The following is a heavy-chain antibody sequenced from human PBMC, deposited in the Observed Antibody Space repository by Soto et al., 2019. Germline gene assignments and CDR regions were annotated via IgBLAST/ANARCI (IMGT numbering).Heavy chain of an antibody. D-gene: IGHD3-22*01. CDR1: GYTLTELS. J-gene: IGHJ3*02. CDR2: FDPEDGET. CDR3: ATSRSNYYDSSGYGDAFDI. V-gene: IGHV1-24*01. Sequence: VSVKVSCKVSGYTLTELSMHWVRQAPGKGLEWMRGFDPEDGETIYAQKFQGRVTMTEDTSTDTAYMELSSLRSEDTAVYYCATSRSNYYDSSGYGDAFDIWGQGTMVTVSS.